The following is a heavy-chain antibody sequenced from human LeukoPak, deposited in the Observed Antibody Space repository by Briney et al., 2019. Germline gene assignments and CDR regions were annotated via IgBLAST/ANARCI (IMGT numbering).Heavy chain of an antibody. D-gene: IGHD3-10*01. J-gene: IGHJ6*03. CDR3: AKGGRAGGSISMLRGFRNSYYYRDV. CDR2: ISGSGGST. V-gene: IGHV3-23*01. CDR1: GFTFSSYG. Sequence: GGTLRLSCGASGFTFSSYGMSWVRQAPGKGLEWVSAISGSGGSTYYADSVKGRFTISRDNSKNTLYLQMNSLRAEDTAVYYVAKGGRAGGSISMLRGFRNSYYYRDVWGKGTTVTISS.